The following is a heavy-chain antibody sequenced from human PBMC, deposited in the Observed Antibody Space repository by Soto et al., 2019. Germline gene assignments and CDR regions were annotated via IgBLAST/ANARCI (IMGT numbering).Heavy chain of an antibody. V-gene: IGHV4-59*08. CDR1: GGSISSYY. Sequence: PSETLSLTCTVSGGSISSYYWSWIRQPPGKGLEWIGYIYYSGSTNYNPSLRSRVTISVDTSKNQFSLKLSSVTAADTAVYYCARNRGGAMDVWGQGTTVTVSS. CDR2: IYYSGST. J-gene: IGHJ6*02. D-gene: IGHD1-26*01. CDR3: ARNRGGAMDV.